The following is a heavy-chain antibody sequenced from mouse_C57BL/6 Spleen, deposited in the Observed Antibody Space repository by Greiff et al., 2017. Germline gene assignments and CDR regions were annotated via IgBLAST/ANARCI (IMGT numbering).Heavy chain of an antibody. J-gene: IGHJ3*01. CDR3: ARGLRRRGFAY. Sequence: VQLQQSGPELVKPGASVKISCKASGYTFTDYYMNWVKQSHGKSLEWIGDINPNNGGTSYNQKFKGKATLTVDKSSSTAYMELRSLTSEDSAVYYCARGLRRRGFAYWGQGTLVTVSA. CDR2: INPNNGGT. CDR1: GYTFTDYY. V-gene: IGHV1-26*01. D-gene: IGHD2-2*01.